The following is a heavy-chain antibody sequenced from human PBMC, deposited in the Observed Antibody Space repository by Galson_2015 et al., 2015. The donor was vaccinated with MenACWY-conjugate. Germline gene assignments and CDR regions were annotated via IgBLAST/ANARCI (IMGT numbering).Heavy chain of an antibody. CDR1: GYSFTNYW. CDR2: IDPHNSNT. V-gene: IGHV5-51*01. CDR3: ARHPPGGRGMDV. Sequence: QSGAEVKKPGESLKISCKGSGYSFTNYWIGWVRQMPGRGLEWMGLIDPHNSNTRYSPSFQGQVTISADESISTAFLQWSSLKASDTARYYCARHPPGGRGMDVWGRGTTVTVSS. D-gene: IGHD1-26*01. J-gene: IGHJ6*02.